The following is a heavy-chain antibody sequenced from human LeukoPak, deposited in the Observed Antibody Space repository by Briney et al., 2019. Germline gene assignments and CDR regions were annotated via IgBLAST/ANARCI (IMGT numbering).Heavy chain of an antibody. CDR1: GGSISSGDYY. Sequence: SETLSLTCTVSGGSISSGDYYWSWIRQPPGKGLEWIGEINHSGSTNYNPSLKSRVTISVDTSKNQFSLKLSSVTAADTAVYYCARDLSCSSTSCRDIWGQGTMVTVSS. CDR2: INHSGST. CDR3: ARDLSCSSTSCRDI. D-gene: IGHD2-2*01. J-gene: IGHJ3*02. V-gene: IGHV4-39*07.